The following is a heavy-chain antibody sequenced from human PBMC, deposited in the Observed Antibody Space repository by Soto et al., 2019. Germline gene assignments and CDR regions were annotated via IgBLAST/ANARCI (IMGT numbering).Heavy chain of an antibody. CDR3: ATMNGYFEY. Sequence: PVGSLRLSCADSGFRFSSYSMSWVRQTPGKGLEWVAAITATGDMTYYADSVTGRFTISRDNSKKTHYLQMTSLRAEDTAMYYCATMNGYFEYWGQGTPVTVSS. D-gene: IGHD3-22*01. V-gene: IGHV3-23*01. CDR1: GFRFSSYS. J-gene: IGHJ4*02. CDR2: ITATGDMT.